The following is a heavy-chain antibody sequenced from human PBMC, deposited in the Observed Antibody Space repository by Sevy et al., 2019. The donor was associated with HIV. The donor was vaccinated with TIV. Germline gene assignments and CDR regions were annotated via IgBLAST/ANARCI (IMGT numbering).Heavy chain of an antibody. CDR3: ARQAQWGVR. CDR2: ISPLGSDA. Sequence: GESLKISCRDYGDTLTNHWIGWVRQLPGKGLEYMGVISPLGSDAIYSPSFQGQVTISVDRSITTAYLQWSSLKASDTAVYYCARQAQWGVRWGQRTRVTVSS. CDR1: GDTLTNHW. D-gene: IGHD3-10*01. V-gene: IGHV5-51*01. J-gene: IGHJ4*02.